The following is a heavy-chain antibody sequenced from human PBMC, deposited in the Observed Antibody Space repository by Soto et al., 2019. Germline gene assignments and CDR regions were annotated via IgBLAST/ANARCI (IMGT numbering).Heavy chain of an antibody. D-gene: IGHD2-15*01. V-gene: IGHV4-39*01. CDR3: ARSGVVVAVDY. CDR2: IYYSGST. J-gene: IGHJ4*02. CDR1: GGSISSSSYY. Sequence: SETLSLTCTVSGGSISSSSYYWGWIRQPPGKGLEWIGSIYYSGSTYYNPSLKSRVTISVDTSKNQFSLKLSSVTAADTAVYYCARSGVVVAVDYWGQGTLVTVSS.